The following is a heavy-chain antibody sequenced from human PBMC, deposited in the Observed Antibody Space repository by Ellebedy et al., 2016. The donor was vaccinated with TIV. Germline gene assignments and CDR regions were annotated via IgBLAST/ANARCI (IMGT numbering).Heavy chain of an antibody. J-gene: IGHJ6*02. CDR1: GHTFTSYA. CDR3: ARGAAYYQLIYYYYYGMDV. Sequence: AASVKVSCKASGHTFTSYAMHWVRQAPGLRLEWMGWINAGNGNTKYSQKFQGRVTITRDTSASTAYMELSSLRSEDTAVYYCARGAAYYQLIYYYYYGMDVWGQGTTVTVSS. V-gene: IGHV1-3*01. CDR2: INAGNGNT. D-gene: IGHD2-2*01.